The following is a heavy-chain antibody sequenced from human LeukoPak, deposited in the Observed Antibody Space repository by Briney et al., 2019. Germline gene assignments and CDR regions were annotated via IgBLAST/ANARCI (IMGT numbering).Heavy chain of an antibody. D-gene: IGHD6-6*01. CDR1: GFTFSDYY. Sequence: GRSLRLSCAASGFTFSDYYMTWIRQAPGKGLEWVSYISSGSSYTDYADSVRGRFTISRDNAKNSLDLQMNILRAEDTALYYCARARGSIPSSSFDYWGQGALVTVSS. V-gene: IGHV3-11*06. J-gene: IGHJ4*02. CDR3: ARARGSIPSSSFDY. CDR2: ISSGSSYT.